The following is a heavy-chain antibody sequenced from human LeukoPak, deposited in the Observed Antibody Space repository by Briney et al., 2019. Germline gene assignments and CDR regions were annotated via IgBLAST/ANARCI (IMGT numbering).Heavy chain of an antibody. CDR3: VRDETLWTLDW. CDR1: GFTFSGHW. D-gene: IGHD1-1*01. V-gene: IGHV3-74*03. CDR2: INERGTDS. J-gene: IGHJ4*02. Sequence: GSLRLSCTASGFTFSGHWIHWVRQPPGMGLVWVSRINERGTDSMYAESVKGRFTISRDNAKNTVYLQMNSLRAEDTAVYYCVRDETLWTLDWWGQGTLVSVSS.